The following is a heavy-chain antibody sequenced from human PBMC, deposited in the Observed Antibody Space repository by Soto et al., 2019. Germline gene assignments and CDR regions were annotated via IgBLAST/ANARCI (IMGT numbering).Heavy chain of an antibody. V-gene: IGHV1-18*01. CDR2: ISAYNGNR. CDR3: ARDQVGATGDY. Sequence: ASVKVSCKASGYTFTSYGLSWVRQAPGQGLEWMGWISAYNGNRNYAQKVQGRVTMTTDTSTNTAYMELRGLSSDDTAVYYCARDQVGATGDYWGQGTLVTVSS. CDR1: GYTFTSYG. J-gene: IGHJ4*02. D-gene: IGHD1-26*01.